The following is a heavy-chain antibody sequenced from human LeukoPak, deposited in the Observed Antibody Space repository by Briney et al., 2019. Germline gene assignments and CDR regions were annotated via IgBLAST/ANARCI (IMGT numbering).Heavy chain of an antibody. CDR3: ARDGMVRGVIPY. Sequence: ASVKVSCKASGYTFTSYDINWVRQATGQGLEWMGWMNPNSGNTGYAQKFQGRVTMTRNTSISTAYMELSSLRSEDTAVYYCARDGMVRGVIPYWGQGTLVTVSS. J-gene: IGHJ4*02. V-gene: IGHV1-8*01. CDR2: MNPNSGNT. D-gene: IGHD3-10*01. CDR1: GYTFTSYD.